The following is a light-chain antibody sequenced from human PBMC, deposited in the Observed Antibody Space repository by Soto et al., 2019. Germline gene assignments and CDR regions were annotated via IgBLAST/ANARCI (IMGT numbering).Light chain of an antibody. V-gene: IGLV1-51*01. J-gene: IGLJ3*02. CDR2: DNN. CDR3: AAWDDSLSIWV. Sequence: QSVLTQPPSVSAAPGQKVTISCSGSSSNIGNNYVSWYQQLPGTAPKLLIYDNNKRPSGIPDRFSGSKSGTSASLAISGLRSEDEADYYCAAWDDSLSIWVFGGGTKLTVL. CDR1: SSNIGNNY.